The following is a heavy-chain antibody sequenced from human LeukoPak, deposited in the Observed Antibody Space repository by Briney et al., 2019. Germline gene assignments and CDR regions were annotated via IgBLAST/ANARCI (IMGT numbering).Heavy chain of an antibody. D-gene: IGHD2-2*01. J-gene: IGHJ5*02. Sequence: SETLSLTCAVYGGSFSGYYWSWIRQPPGKGLEWIGEINHSGSTNYNPSLKSRVTISVHTYKNQFSLKLNSVTAADTAVYYCASGPPGYCSSTSCHRSGQWFDPWGQGTLVTVSS. V-gene: IGHV4-34*01. CDR3: ASGPPGYCSSTSCHRSGQWFDP. CDR2: INHSGST. CDR1: GGSFSGYY.